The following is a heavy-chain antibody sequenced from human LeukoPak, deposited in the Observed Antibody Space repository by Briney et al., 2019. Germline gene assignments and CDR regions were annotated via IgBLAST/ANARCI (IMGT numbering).Heavy chain of an antibody. CDR2: IKQDGSEK. Sequence: PGGSLRLSCAASGFTFSSYWMSWVRQAPGKGLEWVANIKQDGSEKYYVDSVKGRFTISRDNAKNSLYLQMNSLRAEDTAVYYCAREAFEYCTITGCPFYIDNWGQGTLVTVSS. J-gene: IGHJ4*02. CDR3: AREAFEYCTITGCPFYIDN. V-gene: IGHV3-7*01. CDR1: GFTFSSYW. D-gene: IGHD2-2*01.